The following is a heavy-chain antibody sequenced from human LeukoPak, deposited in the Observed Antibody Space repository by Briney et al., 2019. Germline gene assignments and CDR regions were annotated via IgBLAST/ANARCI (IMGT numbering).Heavy chain of an antibody. CDR2: ISWNSGSI. CDR3: ARWLPYGTNYFDY. Sequence: QSGGSLRLSCAASGFTFDDYAMHWVRQAPGKGLEWVSGISWNSGSIGYADSVKGRFTISRDNAKNSLYLQMSSLRAEDTAVYYCARWLPYGTNYFDYWGQGTLVTVSS. CDR1: GFTFDDYA. V-gene: IGHV3-9*01. D-gene: IGHD5-24*01. J-gene: IGHJ4*02.